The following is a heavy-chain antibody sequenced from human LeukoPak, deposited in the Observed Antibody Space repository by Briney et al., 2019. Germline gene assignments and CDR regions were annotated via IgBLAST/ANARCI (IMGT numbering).Heavy chain of an antibody. V-gene: IGHV3-7*01. CDR1: GFTFTKYW. CDR2: IKTDGSEA. J-gene: IGHJ4*02. Sequence: GGSLRLSCAASGFTFTKYWMIWLRQAPGKGLEWVASIKTDGSEAYYVDSVKGRFTISRDNTKNSLYLQMNSLRVDDTAVYYCGRDLGFHQVGYWGQGTLVTVSS. D-gene: IGHD3-16*01. CDR3: GRDLGFHQVGY.